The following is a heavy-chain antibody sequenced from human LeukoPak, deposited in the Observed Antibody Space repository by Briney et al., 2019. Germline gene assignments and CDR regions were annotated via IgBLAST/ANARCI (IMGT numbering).Heavy chain of an antibody. Sequence: SETLSLTCTVSGVSISSYYWSWIRQPPGKGLEWTGCISYSGSSTYNPSLKSRVTISVDTSKNHFSLKVTSVTAADTAVYYCARGVTTGLDWFDPWGQGTLVTVSS. CDR1: GVSISSYY. CDR2: ISYSGSS. D-gene: IGHD2-21*02. V-gene: IGHV4-59*01. CDR3: ARGVTTGLDWFDP. J-gene: IGHJ5*02.